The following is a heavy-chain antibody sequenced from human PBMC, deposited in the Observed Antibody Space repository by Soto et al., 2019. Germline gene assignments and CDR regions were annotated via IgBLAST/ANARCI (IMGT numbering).Heavy chain of an antibody. CDR1: GFTFSTHW. CDR3: AAWPRSNWFDY. V-gene: IGHV3-7*05. Sequence: VHLVESGGGLVQPGGSLRLSCATSGFTFSTHWMGWVRQTPGKRLEWVANIKYDGSEISYADSVKGRFTISRDNAKNSLYLQMNWLRAEDTAVYYCAAWPRSNWFDYWVQGTLVTVSS. J-gene: IGHJ4*02. CDR2: IKYDGSEI. D-gene: IGHD6-13*01.